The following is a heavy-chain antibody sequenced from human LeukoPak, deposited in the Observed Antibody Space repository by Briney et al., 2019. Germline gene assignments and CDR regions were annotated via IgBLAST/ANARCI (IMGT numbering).Heavy chain of an antibody. Sequence: PGRSLRLSCAASGFTFSSYAMHWVRQAPGKGLEWVAVISYDGSNKYYADSVKGRFTISRDNSKNTLYLQMNSLRAEDTAVYYCAKDLSEGATDYWGQGTLVTVSS. J-gene: IGHJ4*02. V-gene: IGHV3-30*04. CDR2: ISYDGSNK. D-gene: IGHD1-26*01. CDR3: AKDLSEGATDY. CDR1: GFTFSSYA.